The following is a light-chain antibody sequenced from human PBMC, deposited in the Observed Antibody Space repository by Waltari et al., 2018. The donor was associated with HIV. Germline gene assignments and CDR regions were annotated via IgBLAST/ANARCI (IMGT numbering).Light chain of an antibody. V-gene: IGLV3-1*01. CDR1: KLGDKY. J-gene: IGLJ2*01. CDR3: QAWDSSTVVV. CDR2: QDS. Sequence: SYELTQPPSVSVSPGQTASITCSGDKLGDKYACWYQQTPGQSPVLVIYQDSKRPSGIPERFSGSNSGNTATLTISGTQAMDEADYYCQAWDSSTVVVFGGGTKLTVL.